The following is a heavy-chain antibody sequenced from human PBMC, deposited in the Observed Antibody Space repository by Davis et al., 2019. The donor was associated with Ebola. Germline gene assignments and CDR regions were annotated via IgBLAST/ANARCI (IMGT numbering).Heavy chain of an antibody. J-gene: IGHJ4*02. V-gene: IGHV3-48*02. Sequence: GESLKISCAASGFTFSSYSMNWVRQAPGKGLEWVSYISSSSSTIYYADSVKGRFTISRDNAKNSLYLQMNSLRDEDTAVYYCARDEVQRGFWFRYYFDYWGQGTLVTVSS. CDR3: ARDEVQRGFWFRYYFDY. D-gene: IGHD3-10*01. CDR2: ISSSSSTI. CDR1: GFTFSSYS.